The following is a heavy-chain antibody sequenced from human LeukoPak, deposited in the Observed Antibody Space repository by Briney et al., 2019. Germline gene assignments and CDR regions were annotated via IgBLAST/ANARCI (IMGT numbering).Heavy chain of an antibody. D-gene: IGHD5/OR15-5a*01. CDR1: GGSISSSNYY. V-gene: IGHV4-39*07. J-gene: IGHJ4*02. Sequence: PSETLSLTCTVSGGSISSSNYYWGWIRQPPGKGLEWIGSIYYSGSTYYNPSLKSRVTISVDTSKNQFSLKLSSVTAADTAVYYCARDKALYAWGQGTLVTVSS. CDR2: IYYSGST. CDR3: ARDKALYA.